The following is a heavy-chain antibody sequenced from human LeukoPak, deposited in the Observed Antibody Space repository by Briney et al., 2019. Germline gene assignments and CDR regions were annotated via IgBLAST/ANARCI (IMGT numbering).Heavy chain of an antibody. J-gene: IGHJ4*02. CDR2: ISHSGST. CDR1: GGSISSYY. D-gene: IGHD3-22*01. Sequence: SETLSLTCTVSGGSISSYYWSWIRQPPGKGLEWIGYISHSGSTNYNPSLESRVSISVDTSKKQFSLKLNSATTADTAVYYCARLGGYYLSYWGQGSLVIVSS. CDR3: ARLGGYYLSY. V-gene: IGHV4-59*01.